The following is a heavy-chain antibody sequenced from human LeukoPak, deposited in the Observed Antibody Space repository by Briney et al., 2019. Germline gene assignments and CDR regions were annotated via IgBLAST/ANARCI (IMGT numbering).Heavy chain of an antibody. Sequence: SETLSLTCTASGGSISSSSYYWGWIRQPPEKGLEWIGSIYYSGSTYYNTSLKSRLTISVDTSKNQFSLRLSSVTAADTAVYYCARLGYYDSSGYPLPGYWGQGTLVTVSS. CDR2: IYYSGST. V-gene: IGHV4-39*01. D-gene: IGHD3-22*01. CDR3: ARLGYYDSSGYPLPGY. CDR1: GGSISSSSYY. J-gene: IGHJ4*02.